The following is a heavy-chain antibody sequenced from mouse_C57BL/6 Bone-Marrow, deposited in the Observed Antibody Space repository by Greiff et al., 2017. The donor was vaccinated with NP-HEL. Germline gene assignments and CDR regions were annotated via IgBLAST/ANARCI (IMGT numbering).Heavy chain of an antibody. CDR2: IWSDGST. Sequence: VQGVESGPGLVAPSQSLSITCTVSGFSLTSYGVHWVRQPPGKGLEWLVVIWSDGSTTYNSALKSRLSISKDNSKSQVFLKMNSLQTADTAMYYCARHYGYYDYAMDYWGQGTSVTVSS. CDR1: GFSLTSYG. J-gene: IGHJ4*01. CDR3: ARHYGYYDYAMDY. D-gene: IGHD2-3*01. V-gene: IGHV2-6-1*01.